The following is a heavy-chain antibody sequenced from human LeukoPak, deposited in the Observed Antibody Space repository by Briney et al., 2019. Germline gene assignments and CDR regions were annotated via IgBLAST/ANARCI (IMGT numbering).Heavy chain of an antibody. Sequence: SETLSLTCTVSGGSISSSSYYWGWIRQPPGKGLEWVGSIYYSGSTYYNPSLKSRVTISVDTSKNQFSLKLSSVTAADTAVYYCARGGVVAMAINWFDPWGQGTLVTVSS. D-gene: IGHD5-12*01. J-gene: IGHJ5*02. CDR2: IYYSGST. CDR1: GGSISSSSYY. CDR3: ARGGVVAMAINWFDP. V-gene: IGHV4-39*07.